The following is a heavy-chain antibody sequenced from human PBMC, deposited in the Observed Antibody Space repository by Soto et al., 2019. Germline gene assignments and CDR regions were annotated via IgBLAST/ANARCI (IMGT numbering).Heavy chain of an antibody. V-gene: IGHV1-69*13. CDR1: GYTFTSYG. Sequence: ASVKLSCKASGYTFTSYGISWVRQAPGQGLEWMGRIIPIFGTANYAQKFQGRVTITADESTSTAYMELSSLRSEDTAVYYCAVTTPPYNWFDPWGQGTLVTVSS. J-gene: IGHJ5*02. D-gene: IGHD4-17*01. CDR2: IIPIFGTA. CDR3: AVTTPPYNWFDP.